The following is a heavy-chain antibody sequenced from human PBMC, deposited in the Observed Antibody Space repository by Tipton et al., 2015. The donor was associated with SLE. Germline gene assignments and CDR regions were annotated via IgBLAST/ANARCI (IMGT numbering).Heavy chain of an antibody. D-gene: IGHD4-17*01. CDR3: ARHLATRADYGDYINVFDS. Sequence: TLSLTCTVSGGSISSSSYYWGWIRQLPGKGLEWIGYIYYSGNTYYNPSLGSRLTISVDTSKDQFSLRLTSVTAADTAGYYCARHLATRADYGDYINVFDSWGQGTLVTVSS. CDR2: IYYSGNT. J-gene: IGHJ4*02. V-gene: IGHV4-31*03. CDR1: GGSISSSSYY.